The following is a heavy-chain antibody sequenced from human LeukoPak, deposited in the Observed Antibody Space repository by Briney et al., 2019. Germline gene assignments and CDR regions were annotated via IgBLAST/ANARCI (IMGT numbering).Heavy chain of an antibody. CDR1: GFTFGSYG. J-gene: IGHJ3*02. V-gene: IGHV3-33*01. Sequence: GGSLRLSCAASGFTFGSYGMHWVRQAPGKGLEWVAVIWYDGSNKYYADSVKGRFTISRDNSKNTLYLQMNSLRAEDTAVYYCARDGPVNAFDIWGQGTMVTVSS. CDR2: IWYDGSNK. D-gene: IGHD4-11*01. CDR3: ARDGPVNAFDI.